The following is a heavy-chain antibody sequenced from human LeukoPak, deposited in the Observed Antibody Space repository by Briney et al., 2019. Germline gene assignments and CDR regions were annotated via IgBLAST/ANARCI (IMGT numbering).Heavy chain of an antibody. CDR3: AKTLGLFVRGVIIDSFDI. D-gene: IGHD3-10*01. CDR1: GVTISDYA. Sequence: ARTLTLSCTVSGVTISDYAMHWVRHPPGKGQEWVWGISWNSGSIGYADSVKGRFAISRDNAKNSLYLQMNSLRAEDTALYYCAKTLGLFVRGVIIDSFDIWGQGTMVTVSS. CDR2: ISWNSGSI. V-gene: IGHV3-9*01. J-gene: IGHJ3*02.